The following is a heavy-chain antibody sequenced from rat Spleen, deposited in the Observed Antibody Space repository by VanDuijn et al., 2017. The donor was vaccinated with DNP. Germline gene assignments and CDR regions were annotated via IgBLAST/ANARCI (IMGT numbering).Heavy chain of an antibody. CDR1: GFSLTGYN. CDR3: TRDYYSSSFTY. Sequence: QVQLTESGPGLVQPSETLSLTCTVPGFSLTGYNVNWVRQPSGRGLEWMGRMRYNGDTSYNSALTSRLSISRDTSKKQVFLKMNSLQTDDTGTYYCTRDYYSSSFTYWGQGTLVTVSS. CDR2: MRYNGDT. V-gene: IGHV2-8*01. D-gene: IGHD1-2*01. J-gene: IGHJ3*01.